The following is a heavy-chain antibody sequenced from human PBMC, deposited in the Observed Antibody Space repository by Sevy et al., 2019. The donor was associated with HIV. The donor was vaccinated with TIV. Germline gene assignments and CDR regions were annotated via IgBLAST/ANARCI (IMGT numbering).Heavy chain of an antibody. CDR2: ISYDGSNK. D-gene: IGHD5-18*01. V-gene: IGHV3-30-3*01. Sequence: GGSLRLSCAASGFTFSSCAMHWVRQAPGKGLEWVAVISYDGSNKYYADSVKGRFTISRDNSKNTLYLQMNSLRAEDTAVYYCARERIQRWDGGYSGFDYWGQGTLVTVSS. CDR1: GFTFSSCA. J-gene: IGHJ4*02. CDR3: ARERIQRWDGGYSGFDY.